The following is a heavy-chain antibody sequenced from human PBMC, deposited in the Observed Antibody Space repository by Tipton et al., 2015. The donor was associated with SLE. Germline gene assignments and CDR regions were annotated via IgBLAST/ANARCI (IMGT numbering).Heavy chain of an antibody. CDR3: ARLLLKPSRCMDV. CDR2: IKEDGSEQ. CDR1: GFTFSGYG. V-gene: IGHV3-7*01. J-gene: IGHJ6*03. Sequence: SLRLSCSASGFTFSGYGLHWVRQTPGKGLEWVANIKEDGSEQYYVDSLKGRFTISRDNAKNSLYLQMSSLRAEDTAVYYCARLLLKPSRCMDVWGKGTTVTVSS. D-gene: IGHD2-15*01.